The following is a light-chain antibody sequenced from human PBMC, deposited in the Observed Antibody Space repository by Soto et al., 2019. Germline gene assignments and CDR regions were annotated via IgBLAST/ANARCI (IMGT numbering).Light chain of an antibody. CDR2: GSS. Sequence: EIVLTQSPGTLSSSPGERATLACRASQSVSSSYLAWYQHRPGQAPRLLIYGSSRRATGIPDRFGGSGSGTDFTLTISRLEPVDFAVYYCQQYGDSSWTFGQGTQVEIK. J-gene: IGKJ1*01. V-gene: IGKV3-20*01. CDR1: QSVSSSY. CDR3: QQYGDSSWT.